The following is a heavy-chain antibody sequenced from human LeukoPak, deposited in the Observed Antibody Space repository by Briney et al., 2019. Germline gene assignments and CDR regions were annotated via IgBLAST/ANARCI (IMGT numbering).Heavy chain of an antibody. V-gene: IGHV3-7*01. D-gene: IGHD1-1*01. CDR3: ARGSSLTTATSALFES. Sequence: GGSPRLSCAGSGFTFSTYWMTWVRQAPGKGLEWVSNVRQDGRETFYVDSVKGRFTISRDNAQNSLFLQMNSLRAEDTAVYYCARGSSLTTATSALFESWGQGTLVTVSS. J-gene: IGHJ4*02. CDR2: VRQDGRET. CDR1: GFTFSTYW.